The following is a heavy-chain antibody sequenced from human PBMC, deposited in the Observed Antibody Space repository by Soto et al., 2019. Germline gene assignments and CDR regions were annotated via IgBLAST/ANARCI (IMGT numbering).Heavy chain of an antibody. J-gene: IGHJ6*02. CDR3: ARGVVAALYSSYGMDV. D-gene: IGHD1-26*01. V-gene: IGHV3-30-3*01. Sequence: QVQLVESGGGVVQPGRSLRLSCAASGFTFSSYAMHWVRQAPGKGLEWVAVISYDGSNKYYADSVKGRFTISRDNSKNTLHLQMNSLSADDTAVYYCARGVVAALYSSYGMDVWGQGTTVTVSS. CDR1: GFTFSSYA. CDR2: ISYDGSNK.